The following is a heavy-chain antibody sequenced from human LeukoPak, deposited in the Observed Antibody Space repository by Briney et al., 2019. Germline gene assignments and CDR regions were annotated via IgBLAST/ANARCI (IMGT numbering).Heavy chain of an antibody. J-gene: IGHJ4*02. Sequence: GGSLRLSGAASGFTFSTYWMSWVRQAPGKGLEWVANIKQHGSEKHYVDSVKGRFAISRDNAKNSLYLQMNSLRAEDTAVYYCARRIVGADGDYFDYWGQGTLVTVSS. CDR3: ARRIVGADGDYFDY. CDR2: IKQHGSEK. CDR1: GFTFSTYW. V-gene: IGHV3-7*01. D-gene: IGHD1-26*01.